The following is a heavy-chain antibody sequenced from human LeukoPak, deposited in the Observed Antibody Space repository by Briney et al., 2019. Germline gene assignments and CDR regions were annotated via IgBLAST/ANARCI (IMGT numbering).Heavy chain of an antibody. CDR1: GFTFSSYS. J-gene: IGHJ3*02. Sequence: PGGSLRLSCAASGFTFSSYSMIWVRQAPGKGLEWVSSISNSSSYIYYADSLKGRFTISRDNAKNSLYLQMNSLRAEDSAVYYCGREPGVHAFDIWGQGTMVTVCS. CDR3: GREPGVHAFDI. D-gene: IGHD7-27*01. CDR2: ISNSSSYI. V-gene: IGHV3-21*01.